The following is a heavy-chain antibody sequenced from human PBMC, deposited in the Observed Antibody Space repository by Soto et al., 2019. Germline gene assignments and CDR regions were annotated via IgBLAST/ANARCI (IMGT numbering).Heavy chain of an antibody. CDR1: GGSFSGYY. D-gene: IGHD2-2*01. Sequence: QVQLQQWGAGLLKPSETLSLTCAVYGGSFSGYYWSWIRQPPGKGLEWFGEINHSGSTNYNPSLKSRVTISVDTSKNQFSLKLSSVTAADTAVYYCAREVVVRNWFDPWGQGTLVTVSS. CDR2: INHSGST. V-gene: IGHV4-34*01. CDR3: AREVVVRNWFDP. J-gene: IGHJ5*02.